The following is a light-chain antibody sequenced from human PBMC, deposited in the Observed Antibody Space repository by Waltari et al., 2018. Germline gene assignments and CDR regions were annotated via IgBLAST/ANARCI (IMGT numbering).Light chain of an antibody. CDR3: CSYAGSGTYV. V-gene: IGLV2-23*02. Sequence: QSALTQPASVSGTPGQPLTISCTGTNSDVGNYNLVSWYQHHPGEAPKLMICEVIKRPSGVSNRFSGSKSGNTASLTISGLQAEDEADYYCCSYAGSGTYVFGTGTKVTVL. J-gene: IGLJ1*01. CDR1: NSDVGNYNL. CDR2: EVI.